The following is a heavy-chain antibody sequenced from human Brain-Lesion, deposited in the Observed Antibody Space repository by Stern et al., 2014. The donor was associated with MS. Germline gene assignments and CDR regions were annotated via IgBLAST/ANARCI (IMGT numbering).Heavy chain of an antibody. Sequence: QVQLQESGPGLVKPSETLSPPSTVSVGPTSISTYYWAWFPHPPGKGLGGLGNFYFMGFPYSNPSLKSRVTISVDMSKNQFSLKLSSVTAADTAIYYCARHDSVPRPSQLYSARDRGPGYFDYWGQGTLVTVSS. V-gene: IGHV4-39*01. CDR1: VGPTSISTYY. J-gene: IGHJ4*02. CDR2: FYFMGFP. D-gene: IGHD1-26*01. CDR3: ARHDSVPRPSQLYSARDRGPGYFDY.